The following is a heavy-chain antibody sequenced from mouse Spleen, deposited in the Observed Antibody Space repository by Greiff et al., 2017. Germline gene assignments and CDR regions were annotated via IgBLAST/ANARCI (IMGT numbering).Heavy chain of an antibody. CDR1: GYTFTDHS. D-gene: IGHD2-10*02. J-gene: IGHJ1*03. Sequence: QVQLQQSDAELVKPGASVKISCKVSGYTFTDHSIHWVKQRPEQGLEWIGYIYPRDGSSTYNEKFKGKATLTADKSSSTAYMQLNSLTSEDSAVYFCAREGVWRYFDVWGTGTTVTVSS. CDR2: IYPRDGSS. CDR3: AREGVWRYFDV. V-gene: IGHV1-78*01.